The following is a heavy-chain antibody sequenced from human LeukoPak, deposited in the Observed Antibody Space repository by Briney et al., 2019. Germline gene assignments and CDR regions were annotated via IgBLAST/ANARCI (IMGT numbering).Heavy chain of an antibody. J-gene: IGHJ3*02. CDR2: IKQDGSEK. Sequence: TGGSLRLSCAASGFTFSSYSMNWVRQAPGKGLEWVANIKQDGSEKYYVDSVKGRFTISRDNSKNTLYLQMNSLRAEDTAVYYCAKRHDYYDSSGSYDAFDIWGQGTMVTVSS. CDR3: AKRHDYYDSSGSYDAFDI. V-gene: IGHV3-7*03. CDR1: GFTFSSYS. D-gene: IGHD3-22*01.